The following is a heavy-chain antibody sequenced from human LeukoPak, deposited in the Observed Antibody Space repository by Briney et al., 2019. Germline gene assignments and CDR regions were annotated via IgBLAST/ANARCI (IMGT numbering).Heavy chain of an antibody. D-gene: IGHD5-18*01. Sequence: SETLSLICTVSGGSMSSYYWSWIRQPPGKGLEWIGYIYYSGSTNYNPSLKSRVTISVDTSKNQFSLKLSSVTAADTAVYYCARGYPRGYSYGYDYWGQGTLVTVSS. CDR3: ARGYPRGYSYGYDY. V-gene: IGHV4-59*01. CDR1: GGSMSSYY. J-gene: IGHJ4*02. CDR2: IYYSGST.